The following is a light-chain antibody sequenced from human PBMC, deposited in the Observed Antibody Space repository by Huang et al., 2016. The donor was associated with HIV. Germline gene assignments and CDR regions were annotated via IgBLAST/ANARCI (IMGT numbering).Light chain of an antibody. CDR2: WAS. CDR3: LQYFSPPVS. V-gene: IGKV4-1*01. CDR1: QTLLSSHNKNY. J-gene: IGKJ3*01. Sequence: IVMTQSPDSLAVSLGERAPISCKSSQTLLSSHNKNYLAWFQQKSGQPPKLLIYWASTRESGVPDRFSGSGSRTDFTLTISSLQPEDVAVYYCLQYFSPPVSFGPGTKVHVK.